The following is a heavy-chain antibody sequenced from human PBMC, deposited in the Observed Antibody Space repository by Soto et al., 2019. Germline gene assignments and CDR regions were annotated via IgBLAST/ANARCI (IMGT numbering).Heavy chain of an antibody. Sequence: ASVKVSCKASGYTFTGYYMHWVRQAPGQGLEWMGWINPNSGGTNYAQKFQGWVTMTRDTSISTAYMELSRLRSDDTAVYYCARDKGYCSGGSCYPGGYWGQGTLVTVSS. J-gene: IGHJ4*02. CDR2: INPNSGGT. D-gene: IGHD2-15*01. CDR1: GYTFTGYY. CDR3: ARDKGYCSGGSCYPGGY. V-gene: IGHV1-2*04.